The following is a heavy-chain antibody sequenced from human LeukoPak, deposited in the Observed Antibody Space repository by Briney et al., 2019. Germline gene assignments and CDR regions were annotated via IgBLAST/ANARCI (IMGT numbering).Heavy chain of an antibody. CDR1: GNTFTSYY. Sequence: ASVKVSCKASGNTFTSYYIHWVRQAPGQGLEWMGIINPSGDSTNYAQKLQGRVTLTRDTSTSTVYMELSSLRSEDTAVYYCARDEYLGGNDAFDIWGQGTMVTVSS. CDR3: ARDEYLGGNDAFDI. V-gene: IGHV1-46*01. J-gene: IGHJ3*02. D-gene: IGHD2-15*01. CDR2: INPSGDST.